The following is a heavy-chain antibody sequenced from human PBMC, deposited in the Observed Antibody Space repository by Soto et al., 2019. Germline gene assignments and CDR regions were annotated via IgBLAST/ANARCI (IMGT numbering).Heavy chain of an antibody. Sequence: LRLSCAASGFTFSSYAMHWVRQAPGKGLEWVGRIKSQNDGGTTDYAAPVRDRFTISKDDSINTLYLQMNSLQTEDTGVYFCTADLPAFIPQVDSWGQGTLVTVSS. J-gene: IGHJ4*02. CDR1: GFTFSSYA. V-gene: IGHV3-15*07. D-gene: IGHD3-3*02. CDR3: TADLPAFIPQVDS. CDR2: IKSQNDGGTT.